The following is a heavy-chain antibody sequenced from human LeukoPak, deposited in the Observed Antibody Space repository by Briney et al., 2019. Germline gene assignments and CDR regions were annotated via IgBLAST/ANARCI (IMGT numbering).Heavy chain of an antibody. CDR2: IKSKTDGGTT. Sequence: GGSLRLSCAASGFTFSNAWMSWVRQAAGKGLGWVGRIKSKTDGGTTDYAAPVKGRFTISRDDSKNTLYLQMNSLKTEDTAVYYCTTDGSYYYDSSGYSVDYWGQGTLVTVSS. J-gene: IGHJ4*02. CDR3: TTDGSYYYDSSGYSVDY. D-gene: IGHD3-22*01. CDR1: GFTFSNAW. V-gene: IGHV3-15*01.